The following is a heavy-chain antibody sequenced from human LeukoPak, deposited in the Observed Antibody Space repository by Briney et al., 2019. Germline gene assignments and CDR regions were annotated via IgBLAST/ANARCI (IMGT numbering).Heavy chain of an antibody. CDR1: GYTFTSYY. Sequence: ASVKVSCKASGYTFTSYYMHWVRQAPGQGLEWMGIINPSGGSTSYAQKFQGRVTMTRDTSTSTVYMELSSLRSEDTAVYYCARDSLTIFGVGTFDYWGQGTLVTVSS. CDR3: ARDSLTIFGVGTFDY. CDR2: INPSGGST. V-gene: IGHV1-46*01. J-gene: IGHJ4*02. D-gene: IGHD3-3*01.